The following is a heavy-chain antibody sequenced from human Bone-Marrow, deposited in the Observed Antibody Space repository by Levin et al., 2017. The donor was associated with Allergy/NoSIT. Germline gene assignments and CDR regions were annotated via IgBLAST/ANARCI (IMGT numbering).Heavy chain of an antibody. J-gene: IGHJ4*02. CDR2: INHSGST. Sequence: SETLSLTCAVYGGSFSGYYWSWIRQPPGKGLEWIGEINHSGSTNYNPSLKSRVTISVDTSKNQFSLKLSSVTAADTAVYYCARATVVVPAATTNGNFDYWGQGTLVTVSS. CDR1: GGSFSGYY. CDR3: ARATVVVPAATTNGNFDY. D-gene: IGHD2-2*01. V-gene: IGHV4-34*01.